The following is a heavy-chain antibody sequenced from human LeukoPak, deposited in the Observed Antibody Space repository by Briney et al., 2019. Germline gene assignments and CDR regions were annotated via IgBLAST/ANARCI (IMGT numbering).Heavy chain of an antibody. Sequence: ASETLSLTCTVSGGSISTYYWSWIRQPPGKGLEWIGYVYYSGSTNYNPSLKSRVTISVDTSKNQFSLKLSSMAAADTAVYYCARDGSGYGGRFDYWGQGTLVTVSS. CDR1: GGSISTYY. CDR3: ARDGSGYGGRFDY. CDR2: VYYSGST. V-gene: IGHV4-59*01. J-gene: IGHJ4*02. D-gene: IGHD5-12*01.